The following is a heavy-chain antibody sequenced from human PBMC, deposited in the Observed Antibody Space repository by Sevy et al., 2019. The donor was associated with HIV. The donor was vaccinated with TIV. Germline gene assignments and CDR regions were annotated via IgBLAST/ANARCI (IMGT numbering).Heavy chain of an antibody. Sequence: GGSLRLSCVTSGFTFGSYAMSWVRQTPGKGLEWVSAIGGTADYTYYADSVKGRFTISRDNSKNTVHLQMNGLRAEDTAVYYCAKEVSKHCYYDYWGQGTLVTVSS. CDR3: AKEVSKHCYYDY. J-gene: IGHJ4*02. CDR1: GFTFGSYA. CDR2: IGGTADYT. V-gene: IGHV3-23*01. D-gene: IGHD3-10*01.